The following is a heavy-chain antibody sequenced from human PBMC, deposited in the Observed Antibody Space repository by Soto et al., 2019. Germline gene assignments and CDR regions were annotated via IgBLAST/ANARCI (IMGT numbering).Heavy chain of an antibody. J-gene: IGHJ1*01. V-gene: IGHV3-23*01. CDR1: GFTFRSYG. CDR3: AKGVPGIAVAGTGYFQH. D-gene: IGHD6-19*01. CDR2: ISGSGGNT. Sequence: GSLRLSCAVSGFTFRSYGMNGVRQAPGKGLEWVSGISGSGGNTYYADSVKGRFTISRDNSKNTLYLQMNSLRAEDTAVYYCAKGVPGIAVAGTGYFQHWGQGTLVTVSS.